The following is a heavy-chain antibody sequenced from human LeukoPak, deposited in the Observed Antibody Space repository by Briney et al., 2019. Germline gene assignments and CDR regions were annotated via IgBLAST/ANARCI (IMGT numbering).Heavy chain of an antibody. Sequence: PGGSLRLSCAASGFTFDDYAMHWVRQAPGKGLEWVSGGSWNSGSIGYADSVKGRFTISRDNAKNSLYLQMNSLRAEDTALYYCAKDIQAGTTAGTGMDVWGQGTTVTVSS. D-gene: IGHD1-1*01. V-gene: IGHV3-9*01. CDR3: AKDIQAGTTAGTGMDV. J-gene: IGHJ6*02. CDR1: GFTFDDYA. CDR2: GSWNSGSI.